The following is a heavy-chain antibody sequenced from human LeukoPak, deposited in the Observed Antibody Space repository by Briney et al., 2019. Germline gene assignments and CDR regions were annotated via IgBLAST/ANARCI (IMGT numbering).Heavy chain of an antibody. J-gene: IGHJ4*02. CDR1: GGSIFSSHW. Sequence: SETLSLTCAVSGGSIFSSHWWSWVRQPPGKGLEWIGEIYHSGSTNYNPSLKSRVTMSVDKSKNQFSLILSSVTAADTAVYYCARGSDVSFDYWGQGTLVTVSS. CDR2: IYHSGST. V-gene: IGHV4-4*02. D-gene: IGHD3-16*01. CDR3: ARGSDVSFDY.